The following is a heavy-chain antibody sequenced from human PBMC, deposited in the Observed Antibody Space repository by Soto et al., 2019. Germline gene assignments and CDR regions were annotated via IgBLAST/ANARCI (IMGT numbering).Heavy chain of an antibody. D-gene: IGHD3-10*01. Sequence: GGSLRLSCGASGFTFSSYSMNWVRQAPGKGLEWVSYISSRSSTISYADSVKGRFTISRDDARNSLYLQMNSLRAEDTAVYYCARDREGYGSGTYRFDYWGQGTLVTVSS. CDR2: ISSRSSTI. CDR3: ARDREGYGSGTYRFDY. V-gene: IGHV3-48*01. CDR1: GFTFSSYS. J-gene: IGHJ4*02.